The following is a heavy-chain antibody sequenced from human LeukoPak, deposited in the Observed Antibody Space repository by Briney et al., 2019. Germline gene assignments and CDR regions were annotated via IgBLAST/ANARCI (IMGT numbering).Heavy chain of an antibody. CDR3: ARDLFGSVDY. Sequence: PGGSLRLSCAASGFTFSTYAMHWVRQAPGKGLEWVAITSHDESSKYYGDSVKGRFTISRDNSKNTLYLQMNSLRAEDTAIYYCARDLFGSVDYWGQGTLVTVSS. CDR2: TSHDESSK. D-gene: IGHD3-10*01. CDR1: GFTFSTYA. J-gene: IGHJ4*02. V-gene: IGHV3-30-3*01.